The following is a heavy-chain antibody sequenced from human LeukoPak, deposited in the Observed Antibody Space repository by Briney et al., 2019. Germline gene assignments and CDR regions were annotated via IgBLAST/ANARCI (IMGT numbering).Heavy chain of an antibody. CDR1: GFTFSSYA. D-gene: IGHD3-22*01. Sequence: GGSLTLSCAASGFTFSSYAMYWVRQAPGKGLGWVRNIWYDGSNKYYADSVKGRCTISRDNSKNTLYLQMTSLRAEDTAVYYCARGLFNYDNSGLNYWGQGTRVTVSS. V-gene: IGHV3-33*01. J-gene: IGHJ4*02. CDR3: ARGLFNYDNSGLNY. CDR2: IWYDGSNK.